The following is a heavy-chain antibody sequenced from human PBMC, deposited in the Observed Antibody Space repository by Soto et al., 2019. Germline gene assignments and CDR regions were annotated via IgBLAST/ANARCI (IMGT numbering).Heavy chain of an antibody. Sequence: EVQLVETGGGLMQPGGSLRLSCAAPGFIVSTSYMIWVRQAPGKGLEWVSVIYSGGSTYSADSVEGRFTISRDTSENTVYLQMNFLRAEDTAVYYCARGATGGPGPVDVWGLGTTVTVSS. V-gene: IGHV3-53*02. CDR3: ARGATGGPGPVDV. D-gene: IGHD2-8*02. CDR2: IYSGGST. J-gene: IGHJ6*02. CDR1: GFIVSTSY.